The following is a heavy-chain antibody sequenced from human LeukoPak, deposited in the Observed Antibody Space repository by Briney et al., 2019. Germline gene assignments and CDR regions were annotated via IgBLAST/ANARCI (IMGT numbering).Heavy chain of an antibody. V-gene: IGHV3-21*01. D-gene: IGHD5-24*01. CDR3: ARGGRWLQLLGY. CDR2: ISNSSSYI. J-gene: IGHJ4*02. CDR1: GFTFSSYS. Sequence: GGSLRLSCAASGFTFSSYSMNWVRQAPGKGLEWVSSISNSSSYIYYADSVKGRFTISRDNAKNSLYLQMNSLRAEDTAVYYCARGGRWLQLLGYWGQGTLVTVSS.